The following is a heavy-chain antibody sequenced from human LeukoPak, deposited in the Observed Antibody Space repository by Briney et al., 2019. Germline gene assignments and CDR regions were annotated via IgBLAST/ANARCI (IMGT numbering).Heavy chain of an antibody. D-gene: IGHD3-10*01. J-gene: IGHJ6*02. CDR3: ARDVPYGSGSGAQYYYYYYGMDV. V-gene: IGHV3-74*01. Sequence: PGGSLRLSCAASGFTFSSYAMSWVRQAPGKGLVWVSRINSDGSSTSYADSVKGRFTISRDNAKNTLYLQMNSLRAEDTAVYYCARDVPYGSGSGAQYYYYYYGMDVWGQGTTVTVSS. CDR2: INSDGSST. CDR1: GFTFSSYA.